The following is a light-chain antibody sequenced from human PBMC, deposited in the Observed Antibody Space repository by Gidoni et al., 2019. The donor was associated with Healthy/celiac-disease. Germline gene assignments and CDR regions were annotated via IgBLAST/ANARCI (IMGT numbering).Light chain of an antibody. CDR2: GAS. J-gene: IGKJ3*01. V-gene: IGKV3-20*01. Sequence: EIVLTQSPGTLSLSPGERATLSCRASQSVSRSYLAWYQQKPGQAPRLLIYGASSRATGIPDRFSGSGSVTDFTLPISRLEPEDFAVYYCQQYGSSPPFTFGPGTKVDIK. CDR1: QSVSRSY. CDR3: QQYGSSPPFT.